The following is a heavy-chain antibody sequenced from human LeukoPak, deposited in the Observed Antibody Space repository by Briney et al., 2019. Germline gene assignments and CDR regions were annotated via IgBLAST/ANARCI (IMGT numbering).Heavy chain of an antibody. J-gene: IGHJ4*02. D-gene: IGHD4-17*01. Sequence: TGGSLRLSCAASGFTFSSYAMSWVRQAPGKGLEWVSGISGIGANTYYADSVRGRFTISRDNSKNTLYLQMNSLRAEDTAVYYCAKRLLGYADSSPIDYWGQGTLVTVSS. CDR3: AKRLLGYADSSPIDY. CDR1: GFTFSSYA. V-gene: IGHV3-23*01. CDR2: ISGIGANT.